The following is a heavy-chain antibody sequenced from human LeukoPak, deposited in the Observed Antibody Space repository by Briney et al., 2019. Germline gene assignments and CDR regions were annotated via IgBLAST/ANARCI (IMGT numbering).Heavy chain of an antibody. Sequence: GGSLRLSCAASGFTFSNAWMSWFRQAPGKGLEWVSSISSSSSYIYYADSVKGRFTISRDNAKNSLYLQMNSLRAEDTAVYYCARGYSSSWYYFDYWGQGTLVTVSS. CDR1: GFTFSNAW. CDR3: ARGYSSSWYYFDY. CDR2: ISSSSSYI. V-gene: IGHV3-21*04. D-gene: IGHD6-13*01. J-gene: IGHJ4*02.